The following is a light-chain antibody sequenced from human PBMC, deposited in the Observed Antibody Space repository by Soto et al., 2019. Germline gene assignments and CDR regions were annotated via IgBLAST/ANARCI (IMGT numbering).Light chain of an antibody. V-gene: IGKV1-5*01. CDR3: QQYYSTPS. Sequence: DIQMTQSPSTLSASVGDRVTITCRASQSISRWLAWYQQKPGKAPKLLIYAASSLQSGVPSRFSGSGSGTDFTPTISSLQAEDVAVYYCQQYYSTPSFGQGTKVDIK. CDR2: AAS. CDR1: QSISRW. J-gene: IGKJ1*01.